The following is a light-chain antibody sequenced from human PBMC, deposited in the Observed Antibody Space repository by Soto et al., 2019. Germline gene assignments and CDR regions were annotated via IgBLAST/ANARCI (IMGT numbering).Light chain of an antibody. J-gene: IGKJ1*01. CDR2: DAS. V-gene: IGKV1-5*01. CDR3: QHYNSYSEA. Sequence: DIRMTQSPSTLSSSVGDRVSITCLASQSIGSWLAWYQQISGRAPNLLIYDASSLQSGVPSRFSGSGSGTEFTLTISSLQPDDFATYYCQHYNSYSEAFGQGTKVDIK. CDR1: QSIGSW.